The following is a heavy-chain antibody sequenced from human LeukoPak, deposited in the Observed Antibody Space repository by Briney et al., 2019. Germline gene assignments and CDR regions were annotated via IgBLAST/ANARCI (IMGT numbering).Heavy chain of an antibody. CDR1: GFTFSSYG. CDR3: AKDKGGSGSSFDY. CDR2: ISYDGSNK. D-gene: IGHD3-10*01. Sequence: PGGSLRLSCAASGFTFSSYGMHWVRQAPGKGLEWVAVISYDGSNKYYADSVKGRFTISRDNSKNTLYLQMNSLRAEDTAVYYCAKDKGGSGSSFDYWGQETLVTVSS. J-gene: IGHJ4*02. V-gene: IGHV3-30*18.